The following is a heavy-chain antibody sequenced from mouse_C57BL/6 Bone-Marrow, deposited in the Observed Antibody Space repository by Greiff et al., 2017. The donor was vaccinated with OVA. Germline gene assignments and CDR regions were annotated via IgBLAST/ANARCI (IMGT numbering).Heavy chain of an antibody. J-gene: IGHJ1*03. D-gene: IGHD1-1*01. V-gene: IGHV1-15*01. CDR3: ANITTVVATDWYFDV. CDR2: IDPETGGT. Sequence: VQLQQSGAELVRPGASVTLSCKASGYTFTDYEMHWVKQTPVHGLEWIGAIDPETGGTAYNQKFKGKATLTADKSSSTAYMELRSLTSEDSAVYFCANITTVVATDWYFDVWGTGTTVTVSS. CDR1: GYTFTDYE.